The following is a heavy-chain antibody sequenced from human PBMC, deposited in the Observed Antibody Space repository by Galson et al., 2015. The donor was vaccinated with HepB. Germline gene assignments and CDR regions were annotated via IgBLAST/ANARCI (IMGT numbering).Heavy chain of an antibody. CDR2: IIPIFGTA. CDR3: ATGYRNAFFRQAGWDI. D-gene: IGHD3/OR15-3a*01. J-gene: IGHJ3*02. CDR1: GGTFSSYA. Sequence: QSGAEVKKPGESLRISCKASGGTFSSYAISWVRQAPGQGLEWMGGIIPIFGTANYAQKFRGRVTITADESTSTAYMELSSLRSEDTAVYYCATGYRNAFFRQAGWDIWGQGTMVTVSS. V-gene: IGHV1-69*01.